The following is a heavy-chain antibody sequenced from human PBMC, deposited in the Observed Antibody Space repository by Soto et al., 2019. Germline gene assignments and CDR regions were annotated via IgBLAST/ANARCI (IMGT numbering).Heavy chain of an antibody. CDR3: AKGRTRRHYDILTGNPNDSSGYELNYFDY. D-gene: IGHD3-9*01. CDR1: GFTFSSYD. J-gene: IGHJ4*02. Sequence: PGGSLRLSCVGSGFTFSSYDMSWVRQAPGKGLEWVPGVSGSGGSTYYADSVKGRFTVSRDNSKNTLYLQMNSLRAEDTAVYYCAKGRTRRHYDILTGNPNDSSGYELNYFDYWGQGTLVTVSS. CDR2: VSGSGGST. V-gene: IGHV3-23*01.